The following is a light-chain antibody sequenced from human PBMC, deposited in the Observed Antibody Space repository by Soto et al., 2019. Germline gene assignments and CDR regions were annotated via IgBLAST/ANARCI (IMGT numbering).Light chain of an antibody. V-gene: IGLV2-8*01. CDR2: LVT. Sequence: QSVLTQPPSASGSPGQSVTISCTGSSSDVGAYNSVSWYQQYPGKAPKLIIYLVTQRPSGVPDRFSGSKSGNTASLRVSRLQPEDEADYYCSTYAGNNNLIFGAGTQLTVL. CDR3: STYAGNNNLI. CDR1: SSDVGAYNS. J-gene: IGLJ2*01.